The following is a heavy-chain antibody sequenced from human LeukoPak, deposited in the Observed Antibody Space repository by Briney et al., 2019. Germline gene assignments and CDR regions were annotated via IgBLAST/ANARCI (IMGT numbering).Heavy chain of an antibody. J-gene: IGHJ4*02. CDR1: GFTVSSNY. V-gene: IGHV3-66*01. Sequence: GGSLRLSCAASGFTVSSNYMSWVRQAPGKGLEWVSVIYSGGSTYYADSVKGRFTISRDNTKNSLYLRMNSLRAEDTAVYFCARAVTTALDYWGQGALVTVSS. CDR3: ARAVTTALDY. D-gene: IGHD4-17*01. CDR2: IYSGGST.